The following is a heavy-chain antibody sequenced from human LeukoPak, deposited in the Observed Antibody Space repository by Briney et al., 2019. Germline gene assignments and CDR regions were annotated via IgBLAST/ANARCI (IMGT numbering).Heavy chain of an antibody. Sequence: SQTLSLTCTVSGDSISSGGYYWSWLRQHPGKGLEWIGYISYSGSTYYNPSLKSRLTIAVDTSKNQFSLKLTSVTAADTAVYYCARVSSGSYSFFDYWGQGALVTVSS. J-gene: IGHJ4*02. D-gene: IGHD1-26*01. CDR3: ARVSSGSYSFFDY. CDR1: GDSISSGGYY. V-gene: IGHV4-31*03. CDR2: ISYSGST.